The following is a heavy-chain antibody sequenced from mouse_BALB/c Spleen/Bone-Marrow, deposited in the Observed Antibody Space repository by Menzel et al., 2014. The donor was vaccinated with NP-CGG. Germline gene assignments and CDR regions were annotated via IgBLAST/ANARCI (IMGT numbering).Heavy chain of an antibody. CDR3: ARDWDGYYFDY. CDR2: ISYDGSN. J-gene: IGHJ2*01. Sequence: EVHLQQSGPGLVKPSQSLSLTCSVTGYSITSGYYWNWIRQFPGNKLELMGYISYDGSNNYNPSLKNRISITRDTSKNQFFLKLNSVTTEDTATYYCARDWDGYYFDYWGQATTLTVSS. V-gene: IGHV3-6*02. D-gene: IGHD2-3*01. CDR1: GYSITSGYY.